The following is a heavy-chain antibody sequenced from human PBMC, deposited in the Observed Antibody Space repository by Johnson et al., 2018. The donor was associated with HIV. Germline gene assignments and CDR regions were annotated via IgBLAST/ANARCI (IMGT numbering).Heavy chain of an antibody. CDR3: ARENQDAFDI. CDR2: IKQDGSEK. Sequence: VHLVESGGGLVQPGGSLRLSCAASGFTFSLYWMTWVRQAPGKGLEWVANIKQDGSEKYYVDSVKGRFTISRDNAKNSLYLQMNSLRAEDTAVYYCARENQDAFDIWGQGTMVTVSS. J-gene: IGHJ3*02. V-gene: IGHV3-7*05. CDR1: GFTFSLYW.